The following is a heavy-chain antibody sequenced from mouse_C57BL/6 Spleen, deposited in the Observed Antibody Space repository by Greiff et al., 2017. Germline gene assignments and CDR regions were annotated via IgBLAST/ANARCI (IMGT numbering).Heavy chain of an antibody. V-gene: IGHV10-1*01. Sequence: EVQGVESGGGLVQPKGSLKLSCAASGFSFNTYAMNWVRQAPGKGLEWVARIRSKSNNYATYYADSVKDRFTISRDESESMLYLQMNNLKTEDTAMYYCVRDGYSAWFAYWGQGTLVTVSA. J-gene: IGHJ3*01. CDR1: GFSFNTYA. D-gene: IGHD2-3*01. CDR2: IRSKSNNYAT. CDR3: VRDGYSAWFAY.